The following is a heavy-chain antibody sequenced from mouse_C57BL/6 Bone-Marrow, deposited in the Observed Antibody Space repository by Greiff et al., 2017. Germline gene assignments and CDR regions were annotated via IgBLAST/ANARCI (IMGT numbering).Heavy chain of an antibody. J-gene: IGHJ4*01. Sequence: VQLQQPGAELVRPGTSVKLSCKASGYTFTSYWMHWVKQRPGQGLEWIGVIDPSDSYTNYNQKFKGKATLTVDTSSSTAYMQLSSLTAEDSAVYYCARDGYGYYAMDYWGQGTSVTVSS. V-gene: IGHV1-59*01. CDR3: ARDGYGYYAMDY. CDR2: IDPSDSYT. D-gene: IGHD2-2*01. CDR1: GYTFTSYW.